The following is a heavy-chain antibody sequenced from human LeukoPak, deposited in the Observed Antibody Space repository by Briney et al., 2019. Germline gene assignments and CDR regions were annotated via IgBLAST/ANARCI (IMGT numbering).Heavy chain of an antibody. V-gene: IGHV3-23*01. Sequence: GGSLRLSCAASGFTFTNYAMSWVRQAPGEGLEWVSAIGGSGDTTYYADSVKGRFTISRDNSKNTLYLQMNSLRAGDTAVYYCARPGNYYDSTGYYYRFDYWGQGTLVTVSS. D-gene: IGHD3-22*01. CDR1: GFTFTNYA. CDR2: IGGSGDTT. CDR3: ARPGNYYDSTGYYYRFDY. J-gene: IGHJ4*02.